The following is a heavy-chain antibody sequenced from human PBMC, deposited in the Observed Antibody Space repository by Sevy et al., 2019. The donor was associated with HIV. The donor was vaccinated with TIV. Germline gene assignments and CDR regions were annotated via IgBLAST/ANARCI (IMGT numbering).Heavy chain of an antibody. CDR3: ARDPIVATISGDAFDI. Sequence: ASVKVSCKASGGTFSSYAISWVRQATGQGLEWMGGIIPIFGTANYAQKFQGRVTITAEKSTSTAYMKLSSLRSEDAAVYYCARDPIVATISGDAFDIWGQGTMVTVSS. CDR2: IIPIFGTA. D-gene: IGHD5-12*01. CDR1: GGTFSSYA. J-gene: IGHJ3*02. V-gene: IGHV1-69*06.